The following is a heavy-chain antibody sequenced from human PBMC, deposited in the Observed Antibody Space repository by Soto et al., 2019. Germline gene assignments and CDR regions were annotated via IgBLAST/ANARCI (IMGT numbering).Heavy chain of an antibody. D-gene: IGHD6-19*01. CDR3: AISSGLFRAVY. CDR1: GGSFSGNY. Sequence: QVQLQQWGAGLLKPSETLSLTCVVYGGSFSGNYWSWIRQPPGKGLEWIGEINESGSSNYNPSLMGRVSISADTSKNQFSLEMRSVTAADTAVYYCAISSGLFRAVYWGLGTLVTVSS. V-gene: IGHV4-34*01. CDR2: INESGSS. J-gene: IGHJ4*02.